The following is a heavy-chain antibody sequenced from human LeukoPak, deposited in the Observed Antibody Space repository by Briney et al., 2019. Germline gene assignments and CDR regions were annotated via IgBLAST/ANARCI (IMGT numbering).Heavy chain of an antibody. CDR3: ARHYSRRGKDGYNYPDY. Sequence: PSQTLSLTCTVSGGSISSGSYYWGWIRQPPGKGLEWIGSIYYSGSTYYNPSLKSRVTISVDTSKNQFSLKLSSVTAADTAVYYCARHYSRRGKDGYNYPDYWGQGTLVTVSS. D-gene: IGHD5-24*01. CDR2: IYYSGST. V-gene: IGHV4-39*01. J-gene: IGHJ4*02. CDR1: GGSISSGSYY.